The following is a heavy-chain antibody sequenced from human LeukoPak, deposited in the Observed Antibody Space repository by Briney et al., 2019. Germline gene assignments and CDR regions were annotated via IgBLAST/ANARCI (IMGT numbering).Heavy chain of an antibody. Sequence: GGSLRLSCAASGFIFRNYAMSQVRLTPGKGLEWVSTISQGGETPYYADSVKDRFTISRDNFKNTLYLQISSLSAEDSAVYFCARLVVPSHSRWFDPWGQGTLVTVFS. J-gene: IGHJ5*02. CDR3: ARLVVPSHSRWFDP. CDR2: ISQGGETP. D-gene: IGHD2-15*01. CDR1: GFIFRNYA. V-gene: IGHV3-23*01.